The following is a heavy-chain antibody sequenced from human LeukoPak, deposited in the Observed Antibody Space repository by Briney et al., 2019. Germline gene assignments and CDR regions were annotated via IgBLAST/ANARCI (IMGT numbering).Heavy chain of an antibody. CDR2: AYIAGST. Sequence: GGSLRLSCAGSGFNVSTYYINWVRQAPGKGLEWVSVAYIAGSTYYADSVKGRFTISRDNSKNTLYLQMTSLRAEDTAVYYCAGGEKGFFYMDVWGKGTTATVSS. V-gene: IGHV3-53*01. D-gene: IGHD3-16*01. CDR3: AGGEKGFFYMDV. J-gene: IGHJ6*03. CDR1: GFNVSTYY.